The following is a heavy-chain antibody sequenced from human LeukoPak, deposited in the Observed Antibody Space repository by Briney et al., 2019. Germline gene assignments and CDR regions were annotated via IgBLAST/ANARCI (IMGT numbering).Heavy chain of an antibody. CDR3: ARRDFITIFGVVVSGGSDP. Sequence: PGGSLRLSCAASGFTFSSYSMNWVRPAPGKGLEWVSSISNSSSYIYYADSVNARLTISRDNSTNSMYLQMNSLRHEDTAVYYCARRDFITIFGVVVSGGSDPWGQGTLVTVSS. V-gene: IGHV3-21*01. J-gene: IGHJ5*02. D-gene: IGHD3-3*01. CDR2: ISNSSSYI. CDR1: GFTFSSYS.